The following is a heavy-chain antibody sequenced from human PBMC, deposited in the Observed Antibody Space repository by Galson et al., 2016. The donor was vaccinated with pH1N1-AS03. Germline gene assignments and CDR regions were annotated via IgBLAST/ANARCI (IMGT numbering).Heavy chain of an antibody. CDR1: GFSFNSYG. Sequence: SLRLSCAASGFSFNSYGMHWVRQAPGKGLEWVTFMWHDGIAKRYADSVKGRFAISRDSSKTLVYLQMNSLRSEDTGVYYCVRDSNAWSFDYWGLGALVTVSS. V-gene: IGHV3-30*02. CDR2: MWHDGIAK. D-gene: IGHD2-2*01. J-gene: IGHJ4*02. CDR3: VRDSNAWSFDY.